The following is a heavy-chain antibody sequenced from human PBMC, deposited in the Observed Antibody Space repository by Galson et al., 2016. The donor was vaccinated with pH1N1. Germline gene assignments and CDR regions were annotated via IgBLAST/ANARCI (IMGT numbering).Heavy chain of an antibody. J-gene: IGHJ4*02. D-gene: IGHD4-17*01. CDR2: IIPICGTA. CDR3: ARAAYGDYADYFDY. Sequence: SGKFSCKASGGTFTSYAISRVRQAPGQGLEWMGSIIPICGTANYAQKFQGRVTITAVESTSTAYMELSTLRSEDSAVYYFARAAYGDYADYFDYWGQGTLVTVSS. CDR1: GGTFTSYA. V-gene: IGHV1-69*13.